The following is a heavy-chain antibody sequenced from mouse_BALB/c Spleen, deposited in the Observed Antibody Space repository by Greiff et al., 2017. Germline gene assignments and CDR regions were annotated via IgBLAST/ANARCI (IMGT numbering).Heavy chain of an antibody. CDR2: INPDSSTI. V-gene: IGHV4-1*02. D-gene: IGHD1-1*01. CDR3: ARPLITTVVEGAMDY. CDR1: GFDFSRYW. J-gene: IGHJ4*01. Sequence: EVKLLESGGGLVQPGGSLKLSCAASGFDFSRYWMSWVRQAPGKGLEWIGEINPDSSTINYTPSLKDKFIISRDNAKNTLYLQMSKVRSEDTALYYCARPLITTVVEGAMDYWGQGTSVTVSS.